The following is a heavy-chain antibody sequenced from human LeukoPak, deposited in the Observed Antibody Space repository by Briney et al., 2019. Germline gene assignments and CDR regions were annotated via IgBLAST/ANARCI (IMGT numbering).Heavy chain of an antibody. J-gene: IGHJ6*03. CDR1: GYTFTGYG. CDR2: ISAYNGNT. Sequence: ASVKVSCKASGYTFTGYGISWVRQAPGQGLEWTGWISAYNGNTNYAQKLQGRVTMTTDTSTSTAYMELRSLRTDDTAVYYCARDWGCSSTSCSVEGIYYYYMDVWGKGTTVTVSS. V-gene: IGHV1-18*01. D-gene: IGHD2-2*01. CDR3: ARDWGCSSTSCSVEGIYYYYMDV.